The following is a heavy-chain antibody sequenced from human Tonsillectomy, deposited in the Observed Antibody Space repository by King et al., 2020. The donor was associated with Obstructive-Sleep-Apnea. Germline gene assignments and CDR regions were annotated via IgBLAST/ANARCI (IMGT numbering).Heavy chain of an antibody. CDR3: AKDIDPVAMEDAFDI. Sequence: VQLVESGGGLVQPGRSLRLSFSASGFTFDDYAMHWVRQAPGNGLDLVSGISWNSCTIGYADSVKGRFTISSDNAKNSLYLQMNSLRAEETALYYCAKDIDPVAMEDAFDIWGQGTMVTVSS. CDR1: GFTFDDYA. D-gene: IGHD6-19*01. V-gene: IGHV3-9*01. CDR2: ISWNSCTI. J-gene: IGHJ3*02.